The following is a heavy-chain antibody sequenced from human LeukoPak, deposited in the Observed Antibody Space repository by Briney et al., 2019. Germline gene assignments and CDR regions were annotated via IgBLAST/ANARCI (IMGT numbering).Heavy chain of an antibody. D-gene: IGHD2-15*01. CDR3: ARGGRAALTEFDY. CDR1: VGTFSSYA. Sequence: EAAVKVSRKPSVGTFSSYAISWVRQAPRQGREWMGGIIPIFGTANYAQKFQGRVTITADESTSTAYMELSSLRSEDTAVYYCARGGRAALTEFDYWGQGTLVTVSS. J-gene: IGHJ4*02. CDR2: IIPIFGTA. V-gene: IGHV1-69*13.